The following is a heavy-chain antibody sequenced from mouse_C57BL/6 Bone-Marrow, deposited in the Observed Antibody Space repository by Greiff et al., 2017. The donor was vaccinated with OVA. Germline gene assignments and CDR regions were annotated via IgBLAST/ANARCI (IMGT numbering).Heavy chain of an antibody. D-gene: IGHD2-3*01. V-gene: IGHV5-17*01. CDR1: GFTFSDYG. CDR3: ARSIYDGYYVGYYYAMDY. J-gene: IGHJ4*01. CDR2: ISSGSSTI. Sequence: DVQLVESGGGLVKPGGSLKLSCAASGFTFSDYGMHWVRQAPEKGLEWVAYISSGSSTIYYADTVKGRFTISRDNAKNTLFLQMTSLRSEDTAMYYCARSIYDGYYVGYYYAMDYWGQGTSVTVSS.